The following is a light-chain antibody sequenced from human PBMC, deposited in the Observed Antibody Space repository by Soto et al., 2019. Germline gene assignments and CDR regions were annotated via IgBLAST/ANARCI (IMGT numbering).Light chain of an antibody. J-gene: IGKJ1*01. Sequence: DIVLTQSACTLSLSTGESATLSCRASQSVDSTYIAWYQQKPGQAPRLLIFGASGRATGIPDRFSGSGSGTDFTLTISRLDPEDFAVYYCQHYDSFRTFGQGTKVDIK. V-gene: IGKV3-20*01. CDR2: GAS. CDR1: QSVDSTY. CDR3: QHYDSFRT.